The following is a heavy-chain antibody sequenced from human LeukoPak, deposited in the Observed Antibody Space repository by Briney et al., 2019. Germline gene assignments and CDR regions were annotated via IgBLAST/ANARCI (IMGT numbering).Heavy chain of an antibody. CDR1: GFTFSSYA. D-gene: IGHD3-9*01. CDR3: TTYYYDILTGSHRFDP. V-gene: IGHV3-15*01. Sequence: GGSLRLSCAASGFTFSSYAMSWVRQAPGKGLEWVGRIKSKTDGGTTDYAAPVKGRFTISRDDSKNTLYLQMNSLKTEDTAVYYCTTYYYDILTGSHRFDPWGQGTLVTVSS. CDR2: IKSKTDGGTT. J-gene: IGHJ5*02.